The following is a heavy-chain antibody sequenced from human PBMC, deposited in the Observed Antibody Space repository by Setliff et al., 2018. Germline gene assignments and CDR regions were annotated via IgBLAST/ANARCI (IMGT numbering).Heavy chain of an antibody. CDR3: ARGSAYCGGDCYKPNAFDI. D-gene: IGHD2-21*02. V-gene: IGHV1-18*01. J-gene: IGHJ3*02. CDR1: GYTFTSYG. CDR2: ISVYNGKT. Sequence: ASVKVSCKASGYTFTSYGFSWVRQAPGQGLEWMGWISVYNGKTKYAQKFQGRVTMTTGTSTSTAYMELSSLRSEDTAVYYCARGSAYCGGDCYKPNAFDIWGQGTMVTVSS.